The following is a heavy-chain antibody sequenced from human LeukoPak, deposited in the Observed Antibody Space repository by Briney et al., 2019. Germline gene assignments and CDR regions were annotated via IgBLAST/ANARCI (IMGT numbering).Heavy chain of an antibody. Sequence: GGSLRLSCAASGFTFSSYAMSWARQAPGKGLEWVSTNSGSGENTYYAGSVKGRFTISRDNSKNPLYLEMNSLREEDTAVYYCAKGGYSSSWSYYFDYWGQGTLVTVSS. D-gene: IGHD6-13*01. CDR3: AKGGYSSSWSYYFDY. V-gene: IGHV3-23*01. CDR2: NSGSGENT. CDR1: GFTFSSYA. J-gene: IGHJ4*02.